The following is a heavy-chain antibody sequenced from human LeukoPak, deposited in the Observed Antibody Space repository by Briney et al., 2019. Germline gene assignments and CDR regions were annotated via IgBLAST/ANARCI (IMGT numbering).Heavy chain of an antibody. CDR2: ISSYNGNT. CDR3: AKLGGTVGYSPINY. V-gene: IGHV1-18*01. D-gene: IGHD3-16*01. J-gene: IGHJ4*02. CDR1: GYTFTSYG. Sequence: ASVKVSCKASGYTFTSYGISWVRQAPGQGLEWMGWISSYNGNTNYAQKLQGRVTMSTDTSTGTAYMELRSLRSDDTAVYYCAKLGGTVGYSPINYWGQGTLVTVSS.